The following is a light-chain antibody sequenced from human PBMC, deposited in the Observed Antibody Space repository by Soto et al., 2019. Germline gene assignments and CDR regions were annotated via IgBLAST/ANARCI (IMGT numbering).Light chain of an antibody. CDR2: GAS. Sequence: EVVMTQSPATLSVSPGERATLSCRASQSVNDKVAWFQQKPGQAPRLLIIGASTTATGVPARFSGSGSGREFTLTISSLQSEDIAVYYCQQYNDWPPFTFGPGTKVDIK. V-gene: IGKV3-15*01. CDR1: QSVNDK. CDR3: QQYNDWPPFT. J-gene: IGKJ3*01.